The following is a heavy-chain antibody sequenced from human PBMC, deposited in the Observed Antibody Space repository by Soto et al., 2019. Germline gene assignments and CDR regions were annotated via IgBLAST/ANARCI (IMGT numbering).Heavy chain of an antibody. CDR1: GFTFSSFG. J-gene: IGHJ5*02. CDR2: ISGSGGST. D-gene: IGHD5-18*01. Sequence: GGSLRLSCAASGFTFSSFGMSWVRQAPGKGLEWVSAISGSGGSTYYADSVKGRFTISRDNSKNTLYLQMNSLRADDTAVYYCAKVMVKNWFDPWGQGTLVTVSS. CDR3: AKVMVKNWFDP. V-gene: IGHV3-23*01.